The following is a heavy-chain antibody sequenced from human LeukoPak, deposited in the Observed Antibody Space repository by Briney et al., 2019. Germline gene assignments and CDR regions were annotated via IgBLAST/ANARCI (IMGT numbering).Heavy chain of an antibody. V-gene: IGHV3-9*01. Sequence: HPGGSLRLSCAASGFTFDDYAMHWVRQAPGKGLEWVSGISWSSGSIGCADSVKGRFTISRDNAKNSLYLQMNSLRAEDTALYYCAKVGSSGKNLDYWGQGTLVTVSS. CDR3: AKVGSSGKNLDY. CDR2: ISWSSGSI. CDR1: GFTFDDYA. D-gene: IGHD5-18*01. J-gene: IGHJ4*02.